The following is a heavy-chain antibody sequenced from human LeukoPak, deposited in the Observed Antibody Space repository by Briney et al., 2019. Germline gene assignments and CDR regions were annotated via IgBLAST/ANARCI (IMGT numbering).Heavy chain of an antibody. Sequence: SVKVSCKASGGTFSSYAISWVRQAPGQGLEWMGGIIPIFGTANYAQKFQGRVTITADESTSTAYMELSSLRSEDTAVYYCARDKSYCGGDSNSCFQHWGQGTLVTVSS. CDR3: ARDKSYCGGDSNSCFQH. V-gene: IGHV1-69*13. D-gene: IGHD2-21*01. CDR2: IIPIFGTA. CDR1: GGTFSSYA. J-gene: IGHJ1*01.